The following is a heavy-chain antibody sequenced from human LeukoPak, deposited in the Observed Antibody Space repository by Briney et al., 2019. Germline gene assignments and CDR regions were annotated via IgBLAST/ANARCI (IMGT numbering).Heavy chain of an antibody. J-gene: IGHJ3*02. CDR1: GFTFSSYS. Sequence: GGSLRLSCAASGFTFSSYSMNWVRQAPGKVLEWVSYISSSSSTIYYADSVKGRFTISRDNAKNSLYLQMNSLRAEDTAVYYCARDCSSTSCYGKDDAFDIWGQGTMVTVSS. CDR2: ISSSSSTI. CDR3: ARDCSSTSCYGKDDAFDI. V-gene: IGHV3-48*01. D-gene: IGHD2-2*01.